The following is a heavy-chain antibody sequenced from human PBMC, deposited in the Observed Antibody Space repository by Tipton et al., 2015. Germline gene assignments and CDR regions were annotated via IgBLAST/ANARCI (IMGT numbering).Heavy chain of an antibody. Sequence: TLSLTCSVSSDSISKYYWSWIRQPPGKGLEWIGYISYSGTTNYNPSLKSRVTISVDTSMNQFFLNLSSVTAADTAVYYCARIRGRYVMDYWGQGTLVTVSS. CDR1: SDSISKYY. D-gene: IGHD3-16*01. V-gene: IGHV4-59*12. CDR3: ARIRGRYVMDY. J-gene: IGHJ4*02. CDR2: ISYSGTT.